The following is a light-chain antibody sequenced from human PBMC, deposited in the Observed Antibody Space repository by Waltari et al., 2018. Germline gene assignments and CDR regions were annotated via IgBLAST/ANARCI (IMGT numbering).Light chain of an antibody. CDR2: QDT. CDR3: QAWDNSAVV. V-gene: IGLV3-1*01. CDR1: DLEDYY. J-gene: IGLJ2*01. Sequence: SYKLTQPPSLSVSPGQTASITCSGDDLEDYYVAWYQQRPGQSPVLLIYQDTTRPSGIPERFSGSNSGNTATLTIRETQTIDDADYYCQAWDNSAVVFGGGTTLTVL.